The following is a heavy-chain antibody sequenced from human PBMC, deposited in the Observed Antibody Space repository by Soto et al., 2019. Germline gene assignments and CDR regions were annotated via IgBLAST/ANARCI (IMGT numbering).Heavy chain of an antibody. J-gene: IGHJ4*02. CDR2: ISGSGGST. CDR3: ASPPTYYYDSSGCLGY. V-gene: IGHV3-23*01. D-gene: IGHD3-22*01. Sequence: GGSLRLSCAASGFTFSSYAMSWVRQAPGKGLEWVSAISGSGGSTYYADSVKGRFTISRDNSKNTLYLQMNSLRAEDTAVYYCASPPTYYYDSSGCLGYWGQGTLVTVSS. CDR1: GFTFSSYA.